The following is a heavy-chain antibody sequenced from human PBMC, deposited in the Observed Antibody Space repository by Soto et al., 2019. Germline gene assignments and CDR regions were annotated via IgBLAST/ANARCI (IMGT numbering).Heavy chain of an antibody. Sequence: SVKVSCKASGGTFSSYAISWVRQAPGQGLEWMGGIIPIFGTANYAQKFQGRVTITADESTSTAYMELSSLRSEDTAVYYCATRYDSSGYLFDYWGQGTLMTFYS. CDR3: ATRYDSSGYLFDY. CDR1: GGTFSSYA. CDR2: IIPIFGTA. V-gene: IGHV1-69*13. J-gene: IGHJ4*02. D-gene: IGHD3-22*01.